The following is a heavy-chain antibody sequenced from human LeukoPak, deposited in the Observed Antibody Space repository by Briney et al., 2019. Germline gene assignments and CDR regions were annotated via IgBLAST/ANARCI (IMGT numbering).Heavy chain of an antibody. V-gene: IGHV5-51*01. CDR1: GSIFTSYW. J-gene: IGHJ4*02. CDR3: ARAPLITGTTDY. CDR2: IYPGDSDT. D-gene: IGHD1-20*01. Sequence: GGSLKISCNGSGSIFTSYWIGGVRQLPGEGLEGMVIIYPGDSDTRYSPSFQGQVTISADKSISTAYLQWSSLKASDTAMYYCARAPLITGTTDYWGQGTLVTVSS.